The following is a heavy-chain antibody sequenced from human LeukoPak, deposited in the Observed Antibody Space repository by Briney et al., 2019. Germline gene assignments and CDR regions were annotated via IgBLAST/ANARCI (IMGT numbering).Heavy chain of an antibody. D-gene: IGHD6-13*01. CDR1: GFTFSSYA. CDR2: ISYDGSNK. V-gene: IGHV3-30*04. Sequence: PGGSLRLSCAASGFTFSSYAMHWVRQAPGKGLEWVAVISYDGSNKYYADSVKGRFTISRDNSKNTLYLQMNSLRAEDTAVYYCARGFLGSSWYGDLNWFDPWGQGTLVTVSS. CDR3: ARGFLGSSWYGDLNWFDP. J-gene: IGHJ5*02.